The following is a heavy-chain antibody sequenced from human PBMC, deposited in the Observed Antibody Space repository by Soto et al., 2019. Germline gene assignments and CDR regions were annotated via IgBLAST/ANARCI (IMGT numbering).Heavy chain of an antibody. V-gene: IGHV1-18*01. D-gene: IGHD3-10*01. J-gene: IGHJ3*01. CDR2: ISAYNGNT. CDR1: GYTFTSYG. Sequence: QVQLVQSGAEVKKPGASVKVSCKASGYTFTSYGITWVRQAPGQGLEWMGWISAYNGNTNYAQKLKGRGTMTTDTSTNTAYMQLRRLRSDDTAVYYCARDVILWFGEPTGAFDLWGQGTMVTVSS. CDR3: ARDVILWFGEPTGAFDL.